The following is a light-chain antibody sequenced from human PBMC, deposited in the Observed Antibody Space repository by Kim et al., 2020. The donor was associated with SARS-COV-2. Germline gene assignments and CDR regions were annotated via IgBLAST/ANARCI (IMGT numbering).Light chain of an antibody. J-gene: IGKJ2*03. V-gene: IGKV1-39*01. CDR1: QSITRF. Sequence: SASVGDSVTITCRASQSITRFSNWYQQKPGEAPKLLVNTASSLQTGVPSRFSGSGSGTDFTLTINSLQPEDFAVYYCQQSYSSPYSFGQGTKLEIK. CDR3: QQSYSSPYS. CDR2: TAS.